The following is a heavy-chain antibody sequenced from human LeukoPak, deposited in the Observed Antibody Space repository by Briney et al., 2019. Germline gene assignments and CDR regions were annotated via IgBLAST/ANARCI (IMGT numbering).Heavy chain of an antibody. CDR1: GYTFTSYG. CDR3: ARDPSNGWYGRRFDY. J-gene: IGHJ4*02. Sequence: ASVKVSCKASGYTFTSYGISWVRQAPGQGLEWMGWISAYNGNTNYAQKLQGRVTMTTDTSTSTAYMELRSLRSDDTAVYYCARDPSNGWYGRRFDYWGQGTLVTVSS. D-gene: IGHD6-19*01. V-gene: IGHV1-18*01. CDR2: ISAYNGNT.